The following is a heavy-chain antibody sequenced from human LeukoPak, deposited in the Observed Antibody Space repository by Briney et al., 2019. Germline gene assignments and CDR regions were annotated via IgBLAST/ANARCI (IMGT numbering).Heavy chain of an antibody. D-gene: IGHD3-10*01. Sequence: ASVKVSCKASGYTFTGYYMHWVRQAPGQGLEGMGWINPNSGGTNNVHKFQGWVTMPRDTSISTAYMELSRLRSGDTAVYYCARSGGITMVRGVTRYGMDVWGKGTTVTVSS. CDR2: INPNSGGT. J-gene: IGHJ6*04. V-gene: IGHV1-2*04. CDR3: ARSGGITMVRGVTRYGMDV. CDR1: GYTFTGYY.